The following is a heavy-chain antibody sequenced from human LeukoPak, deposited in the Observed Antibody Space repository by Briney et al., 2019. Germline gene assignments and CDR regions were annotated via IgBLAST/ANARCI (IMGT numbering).Heavy chain of an antibody. D-gene: IGHD2-21*02. Sequence: GGSLRLSCAASGFTFTTYWMHWVRQAPGQGLVWVSRINSDGSSTSYADSVKGRFSISRDNARNTLYLQMNSQRAEDTAVYFCARLRCDVGDCYSAGQNFWGQGTLVTVSS. CDR1: GFTFTTYW. V-gene: IGHV3-74*01. CDR3: ARLRCDVGDCYSAGQNF. J-gene: IGHJ4*02. CDR2: INSDGSST.